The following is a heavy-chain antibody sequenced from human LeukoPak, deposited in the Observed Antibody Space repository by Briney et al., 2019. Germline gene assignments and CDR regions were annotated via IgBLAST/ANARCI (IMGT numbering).Heavy chain of an antibody. J-gene: IGHJ5*02. Sequence: KPSETLSLTCAVYGGPFSGYYWSWICQPPGKGLEWIGEINHSGSTNYNPSLKSRVTISVDTSKNQFSLKLSSVTAADTAVYYCASGLIAAAGVGTWFDPWGQGTLVTVSS. CDR2: INHSGST. V-gene: IGHV4-34*01. CDR3: ASGLIAAAGVGTWFDP. CDR1: GGPFSGYY. D-gene: IGHD6-13*01.